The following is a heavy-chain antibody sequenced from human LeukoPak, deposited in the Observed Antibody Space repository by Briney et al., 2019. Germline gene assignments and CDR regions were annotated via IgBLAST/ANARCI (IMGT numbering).Heavy chain of an antibody. Sequence: GASLRLSCAASGFSFSSYAMTWVRQAPGKGLEWVSSIGAGGGDTYHSDSVKGRFTISRDNSMNTLYLQMNSLRADDTAVYYCGRPTKYWLVRGNGVDVWGQGTTVTVSS. J-gene: IGHJ6*02. V-gene: IGHV3-23*01. D-gene: IGHD6-19*01. CDR3: GRPTKYWLVRGNGVDV. CDR2: IGAGGGDT. CDR1: GFSFSSYA.